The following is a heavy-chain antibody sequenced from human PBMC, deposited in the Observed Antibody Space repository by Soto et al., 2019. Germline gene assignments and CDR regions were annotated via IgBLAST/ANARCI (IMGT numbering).Heavy chain of an antibody. CDR3: ARGVGIAAAGSYYSYGMDV. CDR1: GYTFTGYY. CDR2: INPNSGGT. V-gene: IGHV1-2*04. D-gene: IGHD6-13*01. Sequence: GASVTVPCKASGYTFTGYYMHLVRQAPGQGLEWMGWINPNSGGTNYAQKFQGWVTMTRDTSISTAYMELSMLRSDDTAVYYCARGVGIAAAGSYYSYGMDVWGQGTTVTVSS. J-gene: IGHJ6*02.